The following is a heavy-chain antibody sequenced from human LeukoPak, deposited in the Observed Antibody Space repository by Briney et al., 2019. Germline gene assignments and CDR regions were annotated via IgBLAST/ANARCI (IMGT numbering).Heavy chain of an antibody. CDR3: AREGSGWYLSYYFDY. Sequence: GRSLRLSCAASGFTFSSYAMHWVRQAPGKGLEWVAVISYDGSNKYYADSVKGRFTISRDNSKNTLYLQMNSLRAEDTAVYNCAREGSGWYLSYYFDYWGQGTLVTVSS. D-gene: IGHD6-19*01. CDR1: GFTFSSYA. V-gene: IGHV3-30-3*01. J-gene: IGHJ4*02. CDR2: ISYDGSNK.